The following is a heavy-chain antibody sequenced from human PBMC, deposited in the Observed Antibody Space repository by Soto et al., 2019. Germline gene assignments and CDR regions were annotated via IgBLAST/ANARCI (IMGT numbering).Heavy chain of an antibody. CDR1: GFTFSSYS. Sequence: GGSLRLSCAASGFTFSSYSMNWVRQAPGKGLEWVSYISSSSSTIYYADSVKGRFTISRDNAKNSLYLQMNSLRDEDTAVYYCARERGSIPRNYYGMDVWGQGTTVTVSS. CDR2: ISSSSSTI. D-gene: IGHD2-21*01. V-gene: IGHV3-48*02. CDR3: ARERGSIPRNYYGMDV. J-gene: IGHJ6*02.